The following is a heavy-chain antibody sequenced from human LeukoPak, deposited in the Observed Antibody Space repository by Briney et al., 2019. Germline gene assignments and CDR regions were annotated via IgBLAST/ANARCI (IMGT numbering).Heavy chain of an antibody. Sequence: SETLSLTCTVSGGSISSSSYYWGWIRQPPGKGLEWIGSIYYSGSTYYNPSLKSRVTISVDTSKNQFSLKLSSVTAADTAVYYCAYSSSWYSAIDYWGQGTLVTVSS. J-gene: IGHJ4*02. CDR3: AYSSSWYSAIDY. CDR2: IYYSGST. CDR1: GGSISSSSYY. V-gene: IGHV4-39*07. D-gene: IGHD6-13*01.